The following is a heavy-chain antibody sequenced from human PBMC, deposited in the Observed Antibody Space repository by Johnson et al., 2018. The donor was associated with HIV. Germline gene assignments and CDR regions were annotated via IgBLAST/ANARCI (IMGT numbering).Heavy chain of an antibody. V-gene: IGHV3-20*04. D-gene: IGHD6-19*01. J-gene: IGHJ3*02. CDR3: ARERGYSSVLWKLSEAAFDI. CDR2: INWNGGST. CDR1: GFTFDDYG. Sequence: VQLVESGGGVLRPGGSLRLSCAASGFTFDDYGMSWVRQAPGKGLEWVSGINWNGGSTGYADSMRGRFTISRDNTKNSLYLEMNSLRAEDTAVYYCARERGYSSVLWKLSEAAFDIWGQGTMVTVSS.